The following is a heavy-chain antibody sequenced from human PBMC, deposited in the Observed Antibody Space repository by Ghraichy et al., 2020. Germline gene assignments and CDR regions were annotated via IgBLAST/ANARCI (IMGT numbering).Heavy chain of an antibody. Sequence: SETLSLTCTVSGGSVSSGNYYWSWIRQPPGKGLEWIGYIYYSGSTNYNPSLKSRVTISLDTSKNQFSLKLSSVTAADTAVYYCARTPLFLYYFDYWGQGTLVTVSS. J-gene: IGHJ4*02. CDR1: GGSVSSGNYY. V-gene: IGHV4-61*01. CDR2: IYYSGST. CDR3: ARTPLFLYYFDY.